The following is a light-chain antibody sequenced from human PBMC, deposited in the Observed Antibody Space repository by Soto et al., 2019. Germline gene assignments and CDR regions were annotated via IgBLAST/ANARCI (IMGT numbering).Light chain of an antibody. CDR2: AHS. CDR3: QSFDSNLSAWV. CDR1: SSNNGADYD. J-gene: IGLJ3*02. Sequence: QSVLTQPPSVSGAPGQRVTISCTGNSSNNGADYDVHWYQQLPGTAPKLLIFAHSNRPSGVPDRFSGSKSGTSASLAITGLQAEDEADYYCQSFDSNLSAWVFGGGTKLTVL. V-gene: IGLV1-40*01.